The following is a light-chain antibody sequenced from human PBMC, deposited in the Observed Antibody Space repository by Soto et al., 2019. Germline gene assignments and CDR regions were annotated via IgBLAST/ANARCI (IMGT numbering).Light chain of an antibody. CDR3: QQLRMYPST. CDR2: AAS. Sequence: DILMTQAPSSLSASVVDRVTITCRASQDIAIYLAWYQPKPGEAPKLLIYAASTLYGGVPSRFSGSGSGTDVALTITSLQAEDGATDYGQQLRMYPSTVGGGTKVDI. CDR1: QDIAIY. J-gene: IGKJ4*01. V-gene: IGKV1-9*01.